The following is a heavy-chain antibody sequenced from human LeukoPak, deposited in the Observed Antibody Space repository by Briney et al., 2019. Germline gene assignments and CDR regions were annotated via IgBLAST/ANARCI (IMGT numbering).Heavy chain of an antibody. CDR3: AKDKEAGTAGYYYGMDV. CDR2: ISWNSGSI. D-gene: IGHD1-7*01. CDR1: GFTFDDYA. Sequence: QAGGSLRLSCAASGFTFDDYATHWVRQAPGKGLEWVSGISWNSGSIGYADSVKGRFTISRDNAKNSLYLQMNSLRAEDTALYYCAKDKEAGTAGYYYGMDVWGQGTTVTVSS. V-gene: IGHV3-9*01. J-gene: IGHJ6*02.